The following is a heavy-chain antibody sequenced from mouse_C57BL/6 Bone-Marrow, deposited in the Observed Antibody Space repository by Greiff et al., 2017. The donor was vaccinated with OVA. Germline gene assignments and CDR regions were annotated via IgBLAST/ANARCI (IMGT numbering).Heavy chain of an antibody. V-gene: IGHV1-80*01. CDR3: AREPVDY. CDR2: IYPGDGDT. CDR1: GYAFRSYW. J-gene: IGHJ2*01. D-gene: IGHD6-1*01. Sequence: QVQLQQSGAELVKPGASVKISCKASGYAFRSYWMHWVKQRPGKGLEWIGQIYPGDGDTNYNGTFKGKATLTAAHSSSTAYMPLRSLTAEDAAGYVGAREPVDYWGKGTTLTVSA.